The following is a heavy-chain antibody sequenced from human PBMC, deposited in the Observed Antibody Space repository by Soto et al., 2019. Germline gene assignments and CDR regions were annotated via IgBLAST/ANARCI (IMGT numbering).Heavy chain of an antibody. CDR1: GYTFTSYA. V-gene: IGHV1-3*01. Sequence: GASVKVSCKASGYTFTSYAMHWVRQAPGQRLEWMGWINAGNGNTKYSQKFQGRVTITRDTSASTAYMELGSLRSEDTAVYYCARVPRITGTTMANGFDPWGQGTLVTVSS. CDR2: INAGNGNT. CDR3: ARVPRITGTTMANGFDP. D-gene: IGHD1-7*01. J-gene: IGHJ5*02.